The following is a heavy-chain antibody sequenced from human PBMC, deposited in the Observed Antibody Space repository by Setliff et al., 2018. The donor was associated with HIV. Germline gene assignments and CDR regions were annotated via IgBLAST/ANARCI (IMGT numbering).Heavy chain of an antibody. Sequence: ASVKVSCKASGDTFTTYDINWVRQAPGQRPEWMARINAGNGNREYSPKFQGRVTITADTSASTMYMELSSLRSEDTAVYYCARVGNNRLQFFDHWGQGTLVTVSS. V-gene: IGHV1-3*01. CDR2: INAGNGNR. CDR1: GDTFTTYD. J-gene: IGHJ4*02. D-gene: IGHD5-12*01. CDR3: ARVGNNRLQFFDH.